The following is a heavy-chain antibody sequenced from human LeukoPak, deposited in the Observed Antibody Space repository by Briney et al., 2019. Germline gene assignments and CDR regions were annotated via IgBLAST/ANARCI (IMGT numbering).Heavy chain of an antibody. J-gene: IGHJ5*02. Sequence: SETLSLTCVVSGGSISSSSYYWGWIRQPPGKGLEWIGSIYYSGSTYYNPSLKSRVTISVDTSKNQFSLKLSSVTAADTAVYYCARGMGATTWFDPWGQGTLVTVSS. CDR2: IYYSGST. CDR3: ARGMGATTWFDP. CDR1: GGSISSSSYY. D-gene: IGHD1-26*01. V-gene: IGHV4-39*07.